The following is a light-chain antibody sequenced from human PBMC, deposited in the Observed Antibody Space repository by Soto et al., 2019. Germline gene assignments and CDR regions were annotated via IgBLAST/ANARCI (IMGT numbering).Light chain of an antibody. CDR1: QSVSSN. CDR3: QQYNNWPRT. J-gene: IGKJ1*01. V-gene: IGKV3-15*01. Sequence: EIVMTQSPATLSVPPGERATLSCGASQSVSSNLAWYQQKPGQAPRLLIYGASTRATGIPARFSGSGSGTEFTLTISSLQSEDFAVYYCQQYNNWPRTFGQGTKVEIK. CDR2: GAS.